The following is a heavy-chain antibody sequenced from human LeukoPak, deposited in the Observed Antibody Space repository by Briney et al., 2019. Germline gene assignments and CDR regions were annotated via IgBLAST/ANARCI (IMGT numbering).Heavy chain of an antibody. V-gene: IGHV5-51*01. Sequence: GESLKISCKGGGYSFTNYWIVWVRQMPGKGLEWMGVIYYDDSETQYSPSFQGQVTMSVDKSISTAYLHWSSLKASDTAMYYCVRHDSSSPDYWGQGTLVTVSS. J-gene: IGHJ4*02. CDR2: IYYDDSET. CDR1: GYSFTNYW. CDR3: VRHDSSSPDY. D-gene: IGHD6-13*01.